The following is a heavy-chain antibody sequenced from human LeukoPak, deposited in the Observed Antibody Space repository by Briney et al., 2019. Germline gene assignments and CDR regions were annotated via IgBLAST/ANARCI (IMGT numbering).Heavy chain of an antibody. Sequence: GGSLRLSRAASGFTFDDYGMSWVRQAPGKGLEWVSGINWNGGSTGYADSVKGRFTISRDNAKNSLYLRMNSLRAEDTALYYCARETGSGWDDAFDIWGQGTMVTVSS. CDR1: GFTFDDYG. CDR2: INWNGGST. D-gene: IGHD1-14*01. V-gene: IGHV3-20*04. J-gene: IGHJ3*02. CDR3: ARETGSGWDDAFDI.